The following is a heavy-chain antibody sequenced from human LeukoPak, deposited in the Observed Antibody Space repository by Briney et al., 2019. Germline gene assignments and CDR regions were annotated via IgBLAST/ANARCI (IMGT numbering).Heavy chain of an antibody. J-gene: IGHJ4*02. D-gene: IGHD3-22*01. CDR1: GFTFSSYE. Sequence: PGGSLRLSCAASGFTFSSYEMNWVRQAPGKGLEWVSYITSSGSTIYYADSVKGRFTISRDNAKKSLYLQMNSLRAEDTAVYYCARVGDYYDSSGYDYWGQGTLVTVSS. CDR2: ITSSGSTI. V-gene: IGHV3-48*03. CDR3: ARVGDYYDSSGYDY.